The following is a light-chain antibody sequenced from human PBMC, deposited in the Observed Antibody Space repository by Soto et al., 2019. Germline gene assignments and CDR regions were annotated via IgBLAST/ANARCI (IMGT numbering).Light chain of an antibody. CDR2: LEGSGSY. CDR1: SVHSSYI. J-gene: IGLJ3*02. V-gene: IGLV4-60*02. Sequence: QPVLTQSSSASASLGSSVKLTCTLRSVHSSYIIAWHQQQPGKAPRYLMKLEGSGSYNKGSGVPDRFSGSSSGADRYLTISNLQFEDEADYYCETWDSNTHVFGGGTKLIVL. CDR3: ETWDSNTHV.